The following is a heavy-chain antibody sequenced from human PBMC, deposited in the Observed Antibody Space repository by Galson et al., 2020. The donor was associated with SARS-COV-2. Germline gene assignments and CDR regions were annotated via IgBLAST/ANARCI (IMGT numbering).Heavy chain of an antibody. CDR2: MSGSGGST. Sequence: GESLKISCAASGFTFSSHVMSWVRQAPGKGPEWVSAMSGSGGSTSYAESVKGRFTISRDNSKNTLYLQMNSLRADDTAVYYCAKGYDAQYYFDCWGQGTLVTVSS. J-gene: IGHJ4*02. V-gene: IGHV3-23*01. D-gene: IGHD5-12*01. CDR3: AKGYDAQYYFDC. CDR1: GFTFSSHV.